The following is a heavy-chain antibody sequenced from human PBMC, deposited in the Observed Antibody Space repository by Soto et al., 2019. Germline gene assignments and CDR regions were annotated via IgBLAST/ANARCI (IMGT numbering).Heavy chain of an antibody. D-gene: IGHD3-22*01. V-gene: IGHV2-26*01. CDR2: IFSNDDT. J-gene: IGHJ3*02. Sequence: QVTLKESGPVLVKPTETLRLTCTVSGFSLTNARLGVSWIRQPPGKALEWLGHIFSNDDTSYSASQWTRLTISKDSSKSQVVLTMSNMDPVDTTTYYCARIRAESTGYYSHDGACDIWGQGTMVTVSS. CDR3: ARIRAESTGYYSHDGACDI. CDR1: GFSLTNARLG.